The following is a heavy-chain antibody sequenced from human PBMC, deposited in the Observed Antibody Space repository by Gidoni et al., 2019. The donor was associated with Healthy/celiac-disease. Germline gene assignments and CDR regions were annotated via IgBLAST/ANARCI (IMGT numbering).Heavy chain of an antibody. CDR3: ARGVGFLGPQWAFDI. Sequence: QVQLQESGPGLVKPSQTLSLTCTVSGGSISSGGYYWRWIRQHPGKGLEWIGYIYYSGSTYYNPSLKSRVTISVDTSKNQFSLKLSSVTAADTAVYYCARGVGFLGPQWAFDIWGQGTMVTVSS. CDR1: GGSISSGGYY. D-gene: IGHD6-19*01. V-gene: IGHV4-31*03. CDR2: IYYSGST. J-gene: IGHJ3*02.